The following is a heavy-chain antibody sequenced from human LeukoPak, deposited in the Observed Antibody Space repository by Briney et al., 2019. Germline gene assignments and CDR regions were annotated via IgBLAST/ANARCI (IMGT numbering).Heavy chain of an antibody. D-gene: IGHD6-13*01. V-gene: IGHV3-53*01. Sequence: GGSLRLSCAASGFTVSSNYMSWVRQAPGKGLEWVSIIYSGGDTYYADSVKGRFTISRDNSKNTLYLQMNSLRAEDAAVYYCARSSSWYFDWFDPWGQGTLVTVSS. CDR2: IYSGGDT. J-gene: IGHJ5*02. CDR1: GFTVSSNY. CDR3: ARSSSWYFDWFDP.